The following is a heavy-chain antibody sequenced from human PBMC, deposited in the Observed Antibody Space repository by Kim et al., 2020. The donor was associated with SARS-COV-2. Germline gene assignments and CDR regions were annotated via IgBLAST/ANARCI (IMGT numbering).Heavy chain of an antibody. D-gene: IGHD2-21*02. J-gene: IGHJ6*02. V-gene: IGHV3-53*01. Sequence: DAVRGRLTISRNTSRNTVYLKMTSLRAEDTAVYYCARLGPVTANYYYGMDVWGQGTTVTVSS. CDR3: ARLGPVTANYYYGMDV.